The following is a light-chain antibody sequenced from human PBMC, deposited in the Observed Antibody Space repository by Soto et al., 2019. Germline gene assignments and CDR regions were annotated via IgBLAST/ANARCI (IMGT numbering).Light chain of an antibody. CDR1: SGHSSYA. CDR2: LNSDGSH. CDR3: QTWGTGNNWV. Sequence: HLVLTQSPSASASLGASVKLTCTLSSGHSSYAIAWHQQQPEKGPRYLMKLNSDGSHSKGDGIPDRFSGSSSGAERYLTISSLQSEDEADYYCQTWGTGNNWVFGGGTKLTVL. J-gene: IGLJ3*02. V-gene: IGLV4-69*01.